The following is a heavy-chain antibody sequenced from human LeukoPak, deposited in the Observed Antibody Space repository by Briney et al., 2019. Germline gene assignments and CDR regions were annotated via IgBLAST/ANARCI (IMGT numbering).Heavy chain of an antibody. CDR1: GFTFSSYS. J-gene: IGHJ4*02. D-gene: IGHD3-22*01. CDR2: ISSSSSTI. Sequence: GGSLRLSCAASGFTFSSYSMNWVRQAPGKGLEWVSYISSSSSTIYYADSVKGRFTISRDNAKNSLYLQMSSLRAEDTAVYYCARAPDYYDSSGYQSPLDYWGQGTLVTVSS. CDR3: ARAPDYYDSSGYQSPLDY. V-gene: IGHV3-48*04.